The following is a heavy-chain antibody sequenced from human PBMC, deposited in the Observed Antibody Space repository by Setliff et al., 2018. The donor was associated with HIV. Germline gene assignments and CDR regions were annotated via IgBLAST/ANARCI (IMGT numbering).Heavy chain of an antibody. CDR3: VREDSRYHYFGR. CDR1: GGSISSNSYY. J-gene: IGHJ4*02. CDR2: IFYSGSS. D-gene: IGHD3-22*01. Sequence: SETLSLTCTVSGGSISSNSYYWGWIRQPPGKGLEWIGSIFYSGSSHHNPSLQSRITISVDTSKNQFSLKLSSVTAADTAVYWCVREDSRYHYFGRWGQGTPVTVSS. V-gene: IGHV4-39*02.